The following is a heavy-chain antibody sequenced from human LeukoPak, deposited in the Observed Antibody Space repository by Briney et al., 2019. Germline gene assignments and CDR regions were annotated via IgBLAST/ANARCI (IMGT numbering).Heavy chain of an antibody. D-gene: IGHD3-9*01. CDR1: GFTFSSYW. CDR2: IKQDGSEK. J-gene: IGHJ3*02. CDR3: ARRFPALRYFDWLPPDAFDI. Sequence: SGGSLRLSCAASGFTFSSYWMSWVRQAPGKGLEWVANIKQDGSEKYYVDSVKGRFTISRDNAKNSLYLQMNSLRAEDTAVYYCARRFPALRYFDWLPPDAFDIWGQGTMVTVSS. V-gene: IGHV3-7*01.